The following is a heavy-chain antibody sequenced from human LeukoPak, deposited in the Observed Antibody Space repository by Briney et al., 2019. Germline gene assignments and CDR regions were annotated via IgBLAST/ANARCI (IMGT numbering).Heavy chain of an antibody. CDR2: LYNSGTT. CDR1: GGSITSYY. J-gene: IGHJ4*02. D-gene: IGHD6-19*01. V-gene: IGHV4-59*01. Sequence: NPSETLSLTCTVSGGSITSYYWSWLRQPPGKGLEYVGCLYNSGTTNYSPSLKSRVTISVDMSKSQVSLRLSSVTAADTAVYFCAGAQQWLAFDYWGQGALITVSS. CDR3: AGAQQWLAFDY.